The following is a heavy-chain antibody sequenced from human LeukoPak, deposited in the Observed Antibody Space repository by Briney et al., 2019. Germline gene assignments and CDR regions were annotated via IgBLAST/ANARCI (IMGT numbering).Heavy chain of an antibody. J-gene: IGHJ5*02. CDR1: GGSISSYY. CDR2: IYYSGST. V-gene: IGHV4-59*01. CDR3: ASSGNYNWFDP. D-gene: IGHD1-1*01. Sequence: SETLSLTCTVSGGSISSYYWSWIRQPPGKGLEWIGYIYYSGSTNYNPSLKSRVTISVDTSKNQFSLKLSSVTAADTVVYYCASSGNYNWFDPWGQGTLVTVSS.